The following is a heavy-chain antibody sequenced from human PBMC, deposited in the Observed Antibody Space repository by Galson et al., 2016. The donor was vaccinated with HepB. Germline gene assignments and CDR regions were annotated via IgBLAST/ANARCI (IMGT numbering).Heavy chain of an antibody. CDR2: ISTYSGNT. Sequence: AVKVSCKASGYTFTTSGLSWVRRAPGQGLEWMGWISTYSGNTKYAQKFQGGLTLTTDSSTTTAYMELRSLRFDDTALYYCARDVQYRFDSWGQGTLVTVSS. V-gene: IGHV1-18*01. J-gene: IGHJ4*02. D-gene: IGHD2/OR15-2a*01. CDR3: ARDVQYRFDS. CDR1: GYTFTTSG.